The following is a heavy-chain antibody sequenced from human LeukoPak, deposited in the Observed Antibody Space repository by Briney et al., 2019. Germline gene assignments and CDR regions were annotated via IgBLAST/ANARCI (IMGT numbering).Heavy chain of an antibody. V-gene: IGHV4-59*01. CDR3: ARAPYYYDSSGYHGNNWFDP. D-gene: IGHD3-22*01. CDR2: IYYSGST. J-gene: IGHJ5*02. Sequence: PSETLSLTCTVSGGSISSYYWSWIWQPPGKGLEWIGYIYYSGSTNYNPSLKSRVTISVDTSKNQFSLKLSSVTAADTAVYYCARAPYYYDSSGYHGNNWFDPWGQGTLVTVSS. CDR1: GGSISSYY.